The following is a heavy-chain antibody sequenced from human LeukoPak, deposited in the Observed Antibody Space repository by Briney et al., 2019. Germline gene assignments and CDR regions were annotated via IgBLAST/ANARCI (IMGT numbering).Heavy chain of an antibody. Sequence: GGSLRLSCAASGFTFSSYSMNWVRQAPGRGLEWVSSISSSSSYIYYADSVKGRFTISRDNAKNSLYLQMNSLRAEDTAVYYCARVRYGDYGLIDYWGQGTLVTVSS. J-gene: IGHJ4*02. D-gene: IGHD4-17*01. CDR3: ARVRYGDYGLIDY. CDR2: ISSSSSYI. CDR1: GFTFSSYS. V-gene: IGHV3-21*01.